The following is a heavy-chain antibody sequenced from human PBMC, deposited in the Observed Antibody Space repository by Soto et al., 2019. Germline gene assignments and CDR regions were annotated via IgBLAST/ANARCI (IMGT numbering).Heavy chain of an antibody. CDR2: IYYSGST. J-gene: IGHJ5*02. CDR3: ARPSGSSQTQPSNWFDP. V-gene: IGHV4-39*01. D-gene: IGHD6-6*01. CDR1: GGSISSSSYY. Sequence: PSETLSLTCTVSGGSISSSSYYWGWIRQPPGKGLEWIGSIYYSGSTYYNPSLKSRVTISVDTSKNQFSLKLSSVTAADTAVYYCARPSGSSQTQPSNWFDPWGQGTLVTVSS.